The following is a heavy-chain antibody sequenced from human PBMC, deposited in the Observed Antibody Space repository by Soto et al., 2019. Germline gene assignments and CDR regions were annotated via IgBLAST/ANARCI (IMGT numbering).Heavy chain of an antibody. CDR2: IYYSGST. CDR3: ARYNITRRDDYGDPYLDY. CDR1: GGSISSYY. D-gene: IGHD4-17*01. V-gene: IGHV4-59*01. J-gene: IGHJ4*02. Sequence: SSETLSLTCTVSGGSISSYYWSWIRQPPGKGLEWIGYIYYSGSTNYNPSLKSRVTISVDTSKNQFSLKLSSVTAADTAVFYCARYNITRRDDYGDPYLDYWGQGTLVPVSS.